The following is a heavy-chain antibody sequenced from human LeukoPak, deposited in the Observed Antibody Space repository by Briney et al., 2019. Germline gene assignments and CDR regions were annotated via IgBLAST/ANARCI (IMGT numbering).Heavy chain of an antibody. CDR1: GFTVSSYS. CDR3: ARDVRAVAGRNLAFDI. V-gene: IGHV3-21*01. D-gene: IGHD6-19*01. Sequence: GSLRLSRAASGFTVSSYSMNWVRQAPGKGLEWVSSISSSSSYIYYADSVKGRFTISRDNAKNSLYLQMNSLRAEDTAVYYCARDVRAVAGRNLAFDIWGQGTMVTVSS. CDR2: ISSSSSYI. J-gene: IGHJ3*02.